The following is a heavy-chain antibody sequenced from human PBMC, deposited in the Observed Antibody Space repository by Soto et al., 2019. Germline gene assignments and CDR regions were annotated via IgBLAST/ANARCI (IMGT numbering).Heavy chain of an antibody. J-gene: IGHJ4*02. CDR3: ERGGSYVGFDS. Sequence: NLSEALSLTCPVSGGSPNSRSHSWSWTRQPPGKGLEWIGYIHYFGSTKYNPSLESRVVISVDTSKNQFSLKVPSVTAADTAIYSCERGGSYVGFDSWAQGAQVT. D-gene: IGHD1-26*01. CDR1: GGSPNSRSHS. V-gene: IGHV4-61*01. CDR2: IHYFGST.